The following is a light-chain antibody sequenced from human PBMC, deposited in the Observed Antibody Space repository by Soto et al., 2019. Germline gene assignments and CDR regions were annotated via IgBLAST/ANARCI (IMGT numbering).Light chain of an antibody. J-gene: IGKJ5*01. Sequence: DIQMTQSPSSLSASVGDRVTITCRTSQSIDNYLNWYQQKPGKAPKLLMFAASTLQSGVPSRFSGRGSGKDFTFTISSLQPDDSGTYYCQQFYDLPITFGQGTRLEIK. V-gene: IGKV1-33*01. CDR3: QQFYDLPIT. CDR1: QSIDNY. CDR2: AAS.